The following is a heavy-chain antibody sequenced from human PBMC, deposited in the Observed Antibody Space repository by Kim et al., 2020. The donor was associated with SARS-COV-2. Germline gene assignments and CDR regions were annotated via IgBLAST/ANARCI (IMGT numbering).Heavy chain of an antibody. V-gene: IGHV1-69*01. J-gene: IGHJ5*02. Sequence: NYAQKFQGSVTVTADDSTNTVYMELSSLRSDDTAVYYCAGGQAAAGGKFDPWGPGTLVTVSS. CDR3: AGGQAAAGGKFDP. D-gene: IGHD6-13*01.